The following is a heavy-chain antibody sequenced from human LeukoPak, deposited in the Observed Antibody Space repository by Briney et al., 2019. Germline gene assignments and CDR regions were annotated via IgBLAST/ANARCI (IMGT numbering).Heavy chain of an antibody. CDR2: ISYDGSNK. Sequence: HPGRSLRLSCAASGFTFSSYGMHWVRQAPGKGLEWVAVISYDGSNKYYADPVKGRFTISRDNSKNTLYLQMNSLRAEDTAVYYCAKTGATTLFDPWGQGTLVTVSS. CDR3: AKTGATTLFDP. J-gene: IGHJ5*02. V-gene: IGHV3-30*18. D-gene: IGHD1-26*01. CDR1: GFTFSSYG.